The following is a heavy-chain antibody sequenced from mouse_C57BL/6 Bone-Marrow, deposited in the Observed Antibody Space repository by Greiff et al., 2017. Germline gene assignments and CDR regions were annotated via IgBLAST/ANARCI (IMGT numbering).Heavy chain of an antibody. D-gene: IGHD1-1*01. Sequence: VQLKESGAELVRPGASVKLSCTASGFNIKDDYMHWVKQRPEQGLEWIGWIDPENGDTEYASKFQGKATITADTSSNTAYLQLSSLTSEDTAVYYCTSSPSYCDYWGQGTTLTVSS. CDR2: IDPENGDT. J-gene: IGHJ2*01. CDR3: TSSPSYCDY. CDR1: GFNIKDDY. V-gene: IGHV14-4*01.